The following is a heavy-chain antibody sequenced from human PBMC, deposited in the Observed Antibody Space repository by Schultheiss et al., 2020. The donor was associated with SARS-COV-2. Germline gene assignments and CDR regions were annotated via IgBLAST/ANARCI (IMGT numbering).Heavy chain of an antibody. V-gene: IGHV3-9*01. J-gene: IGHJ3*02. CDR1: GFTFSSYG. Sequence: GGSLRLSCAASGFTFSSYGMHWVRQAPGKGLEWVAGISWNSGNIGYADSVKGRFTISKDNAKNSLYLQMNSLRAADTALYYCARASRDGYPDAFDIWGQGTMVTVSS. D-gene: IGHD5-24*01. CDR3: ARASRDGYPDAFDI. CDR2: ISWNSGNI.